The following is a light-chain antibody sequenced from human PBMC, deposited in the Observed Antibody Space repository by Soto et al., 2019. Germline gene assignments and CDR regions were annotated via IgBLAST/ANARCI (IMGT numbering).Light chain of an antibody. CDR2: EGS. V-gene: IGLV2-23*01. CDR1: SSDVGSYNL. Sequence: QSALTQPASVSGSPGQSITISCTGTSSDVGSYNLVSWYQQHPGKAPKLMIYEGSKRPSGVSNRFSGSKSGNTASLTISGLQADDEADYCCCSYAGSSTSNYVFGTGTKVTVL. CDR3: CSYAGSSTSNYV. J-gene: IGLJ1*01.